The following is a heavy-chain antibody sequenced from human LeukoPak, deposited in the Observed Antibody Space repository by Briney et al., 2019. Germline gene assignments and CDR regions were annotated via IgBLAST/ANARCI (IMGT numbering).Heavy chain of an antibody. Sequence: RASVKVSCKASGGTFSSYAISWVRQAPGQGLEWMGGIIPIFGTANYAQKFQGRVTMTEDTSTDTAYMELSSLRSEDTAVYYCATASHVGNWFDPWGQGTLVTVSS. V-gene: IGHV1-69*06. CDR2: IIPIFGTA. CDR3: ATASHVGNWFDP. J-gene: IGHJ5*02. CDR1: GGTFSSYA.